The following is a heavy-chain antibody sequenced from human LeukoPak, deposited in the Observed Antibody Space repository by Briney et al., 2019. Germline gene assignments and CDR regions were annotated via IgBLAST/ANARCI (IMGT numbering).Heavy chain of an antibody. V-gene: IGHV1-46*01. J-gene: IGHJ6*02. CDR1: GYTFTSYY. Sequence: ASVKVSCKASGYTFTSYYMHWVRQAPGQGLEWMGIINPSGGSTSYAQKFQGRVTMTRDTSTSTVYMELSSLRSEDTAVYYCARGPSMIVVVITLVDGMDVWGQGTTVTVSS. CDR3: ARGPSMIVVVITLVDGMDV. CDR2: INPSGGST. D-gene: IGHD3-22*01.